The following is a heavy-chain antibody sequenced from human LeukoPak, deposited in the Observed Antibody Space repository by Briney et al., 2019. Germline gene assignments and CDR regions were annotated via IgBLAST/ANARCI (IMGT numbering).Heavy chain of an antibody. J-gene: IGHJ4*02. D-gene: IGHD6-19*01. V-gene: IGHV4-59*01. CDR3: ARREVSSGWAPFDY. CDR1: GGSISSYY. Sequence: SETLSLTCTVSGGSISSYYWSWIRQPPGKGLEWIGYIYYSGSTNYNPSLKSRVTLSVDASKNQFSLKLSSVTAADTAVYYCARREVSSGWAPFDYWGQGTLVTVSS. CDR2: IYYSGST.